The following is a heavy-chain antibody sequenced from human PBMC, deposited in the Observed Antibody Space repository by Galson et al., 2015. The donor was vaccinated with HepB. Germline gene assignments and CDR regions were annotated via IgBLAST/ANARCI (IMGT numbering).Heavy chain of an antibody. CDR3: ARGNYYASGSYYF. J-gene: IGHJ4*02. Sequence: SVKVSCKASGYTFNDYGICWVRQAPGQGLEWMGCIRTYNGNTRNPQKFQGRVTLTTDTSTSTAYMELRSLKSDDTAAYYCARGNYYASGSYYFWGQGTLVTVSS. CDR1: GYTFNDYG. D-gene: IGHD3-10*01. CDR2: IRTYNGNT. V-gene: IGHV1-18*01.